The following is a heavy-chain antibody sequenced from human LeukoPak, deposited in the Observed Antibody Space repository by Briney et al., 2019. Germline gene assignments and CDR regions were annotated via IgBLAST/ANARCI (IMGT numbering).Heavy chain of an antibody. J-gene: IGHJ5*02. D-gene: IGHD6-13*01. CDR3: APGIAAAGTGEDNWFDP. CDR1: GYSISSGYY. CDR2: IYYSGST. V-gene: IGHV4-38-2*02. Sequence: SETLSLTCTVSGYSISSGYYWGWIRQPPGKGLEWIGSIYYSGSTYYNPSLKSRVTISVDTSKNQFSLKLSSVTAADTAVYYCAPGIAAAGTGEDNWFDPWGQGTLVTVSS.